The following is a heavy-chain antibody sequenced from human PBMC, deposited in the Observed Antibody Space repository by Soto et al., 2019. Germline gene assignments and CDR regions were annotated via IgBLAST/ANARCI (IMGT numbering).Heavy chain of an antibody. D-gene: IGHD1-26*01. CDR2: IYYTGIT. CDR3: ARHYSGLDFRWFDP. Sequence: QVQLQESGPGLVKPSQTLSLTCTVSGGSISSGSYYWTWIRQHPGKGLEWIGHIYYTGITDYNPSLKSRITISVDTSKNQFSLSLSSVTAADTAVYFCARHYSGLDFRWFDPWGQGTLVTVTS. V-gene: IGHV4-31*03. J-gene: IGHJ5*02. CDR1: GGSISSGSYY.